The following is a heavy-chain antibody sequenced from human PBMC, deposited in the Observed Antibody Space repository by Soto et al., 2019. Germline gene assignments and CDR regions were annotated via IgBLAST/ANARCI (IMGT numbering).Heavy chain of an antibody. V-gene: IGHV3-66*01. CDR1: GFTVSSNY. D-gene: IGHD3-22*01. CDR3: AGGSHIVVRYEGFDI. CDR2: IYSGGST. Sequence: EVQLVESGGSLVQPGGSLRLSCAVSGFTVSSNYMSWVRQAPGKGLEWVSVIYSGGSTYYADSVKGRFTISRDNSKNTLYLQMNSLRGEDTAVYYCAGGSHIVVRYEGFDIWGQGTMVTVSS. J-gene: IGHJ3*02.